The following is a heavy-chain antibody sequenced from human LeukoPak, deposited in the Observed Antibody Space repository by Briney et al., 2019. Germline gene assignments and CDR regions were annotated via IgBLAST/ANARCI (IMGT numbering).Heavy chain of an antibody. CDR3: ARDREIAGVDY. J-gene: IGHJ4*02. D-gene: IGHD6-13*01. Sequence: GGSLRLSCAASGFNFEDYGMPWVRQAPGKGLEWVANIKQDGSEKYYVDSVKGRFTISRDNAKNSLYLQMNSLRAEDTAVYYCARDREIAGVDYWGQGTLVTVSS. V-gene: IGHV3-7*01. CDR2: IKQDGSEK. CDR1: GFNFEDYG.